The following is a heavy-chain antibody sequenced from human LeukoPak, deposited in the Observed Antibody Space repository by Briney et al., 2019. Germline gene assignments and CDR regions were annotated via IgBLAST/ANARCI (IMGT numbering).Heavy chain of an antibody. Sequence: SETLSLTCTVSGASINTNNYYWGWIRQPPGTGLEWIGGLSYTGSSYYNPSLKSPVTISGDTSKNQFSLKVRSVTAADTAVYYCARPFGTSSGFDYWGQGILVTVSS. J-gene: IGHJ4*02. CDR3: ARPFGTSSGFDY. CDR2: LSYTGSS. CDR1: GASINTNNYY. D-gene: IGHD6-6*01. V-gene: IGHV4-39*01.